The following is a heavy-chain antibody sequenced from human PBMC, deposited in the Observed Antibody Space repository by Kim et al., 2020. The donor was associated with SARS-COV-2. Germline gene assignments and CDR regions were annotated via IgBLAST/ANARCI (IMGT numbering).Heavy chain of an antibody. CDR3: ARDASIAAAGLLAP. Sequence: ASVKVSCKASGYTFTGYYMHWVRQAPGQRLEWMGWINANNGGTKYAQKFQGRVTMTRDTSISTAYMELSSLRSDDTAVYYCARDASIAAAGLLAPWGQGTLVTV. CDR1: GYTFTGYY. D-gene: IGHD6-13*01. J-gene: IGHJ5*02. V-gene: IGHV1-2*02. CDR2: INANNGGT.